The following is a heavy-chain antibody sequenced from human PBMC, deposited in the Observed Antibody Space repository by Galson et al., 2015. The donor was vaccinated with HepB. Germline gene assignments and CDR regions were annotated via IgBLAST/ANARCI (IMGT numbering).Heavy chain of an antibody. Sequence: SVKVSCKASGGTFSSYAISWVRQAPGQGLEWMGRIIPILGIANYAQKFQGRVTITADKSTSTAYMELSSLRSEDTAVYYCARDTYYDSSGYSFDYWGQGTPVTVSS. D-gene: IGHD3-22*01. CDR2: IIPILGIA. CDR1: GGTFSSYA. CDR3: ARDTYYDSSGYSFDY. V-gene: IGHV1-69*04. J-gene: IGHJ4*02.